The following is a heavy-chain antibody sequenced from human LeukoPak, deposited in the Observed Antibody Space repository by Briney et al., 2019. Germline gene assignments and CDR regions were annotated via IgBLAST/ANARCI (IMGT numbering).Heavy chain of an antibody. V-gene: IGHV4-39*01. J-gene: IGHJ4*02. Sequence: SETLSLTCTVSGGSISSSSYYWAWIRQPPGKGLEWIGSIYFSGTTFYNPSLKSRVTISVDTSKNQFSLKLSSVTAADTAVYYCARRDIVATISTWGQGTLVTVSS. CDR3: ARRDIVATIST. D-gene: IGHD5-12*01. CDR1: GGSISSSSYY. CDR2: IYFSGTT.